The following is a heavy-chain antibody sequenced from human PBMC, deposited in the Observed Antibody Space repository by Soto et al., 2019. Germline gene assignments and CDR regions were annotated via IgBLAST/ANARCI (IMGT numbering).Heavy chain of an antibody. J-gene: IGHJ4*02. CDR1: GGTFSSYA. CDR3: ARDTNSGSYDY. CDR2: IIPIFGTA. V-gene: IGHV1-69*13. Sequence: ASVKVSGKASGGTFSSYAISWVRQAPGQGLEWMGGIIPIFGTANYAQKCQGRVTITADESTSTAYMELSSLRSEDTAVYYCARDTNSGSYDYWGQGPLVPVSS. D-gene: IGHD1-26*01.